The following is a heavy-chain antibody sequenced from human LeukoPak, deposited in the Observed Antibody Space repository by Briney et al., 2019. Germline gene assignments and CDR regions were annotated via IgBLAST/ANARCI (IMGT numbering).Heavy chain of an antibody. J-gene: IGHJ4*02. CDR1: GFTFSSYA. Sequence: PGGSLRLSCVASGFTFSSYAMSWVRQAPGKGLEWVSAISGSGGSTYYADSVKGRFTISRDNSKNTLYLQMNSLRAEDTAVYYCARGVGYSSGWYEDYYFDYWGQGTLVTVSS. D-gene: IGHD6-19*01. V-gene: IGHV3-23*01. CDR2: ISGSGGST. CDR3: ARGVGYSSGWYEDYYFDY.